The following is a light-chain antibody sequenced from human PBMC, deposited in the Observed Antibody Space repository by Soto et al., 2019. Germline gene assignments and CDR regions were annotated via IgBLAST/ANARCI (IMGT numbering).Light chain of an antibody. Sequence: SQMTQSPSSLSASVGDRVTITCRARQTITNYFNWYHQKPGKAPKLLIYAASTLLSGLPSRFTGGGSGTDFTLTIDSLQSEDFATYVCQQSYSSSWTFGQGTKVEI. CDR1: QTITNY. CDR3: QQSYSSSWT. J-gene: IGKJ1*01. CDR2: AAS. V-gene: IGKV1-39*01.